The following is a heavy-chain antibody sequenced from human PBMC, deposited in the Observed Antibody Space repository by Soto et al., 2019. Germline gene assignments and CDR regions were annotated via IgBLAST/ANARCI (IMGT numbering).Heavy chain of an antibody. V-gene: IGHV3-23*01. CDR3: AKGSETNTMRAPLDS. CDR2: ISGSGGST. D-gene: IGHD3-22*01. CDR1: GFTFSSYS. Sequence: PVVSLRLSCAASGFTFSSYSMNWVRQAPGKGLEWVSAISGSGGSTYYADSVKGRFTISRDNSKNTLYLQMNSLRAEDTAVYYCAKGSETNTMRAPLDSWGQGTLVTVSS. J-gene: IGHJ4*02.